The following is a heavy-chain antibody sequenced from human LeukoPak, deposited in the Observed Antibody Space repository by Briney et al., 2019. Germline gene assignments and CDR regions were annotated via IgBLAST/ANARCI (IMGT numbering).Heavy chain of an antibody. D-gene: IGHD6-13*01. CDR1: GFTFSSYG. CDR3: AREYSSSWYVFYYYYMDV. V-gene: IGHV3-30*02. Sequence: GGSLRLSCAASGFTFSSYGMHWVRQAPGKGLEWVAFIRYDGSNKYYADSVKGRFTISRDNSKNTLYLQMNSLRAEDTAVYYCAREYSSSWYVFYYYYMDVWGKGTTVTISS. J-gene: IGHJ6*03. CDR2: IRYDGSNK.